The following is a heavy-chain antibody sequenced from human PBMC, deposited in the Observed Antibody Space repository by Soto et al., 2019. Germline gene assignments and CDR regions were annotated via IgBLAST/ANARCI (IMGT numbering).Heavy chain of an antibody. CDR2: ITPISGAA. CDR3: ARDMTRTVVPYFDF. D-gene: IGHD1-7*01. V-gene: IGHV1-69*06. CDR1: GGTFSNYV. J-gene: IGHJ4*02. Sequence: QVQLVQSGAEVKKPGSSVKFSCKASGGTFSNYVVNWVRQAPGPGLEWMGRITPISGAANYAQKCQGRVTITADKSTSTSYMELSSLRSEDTAVYYCARDMTRTVVPYFDFWGQGTLVTVSS.